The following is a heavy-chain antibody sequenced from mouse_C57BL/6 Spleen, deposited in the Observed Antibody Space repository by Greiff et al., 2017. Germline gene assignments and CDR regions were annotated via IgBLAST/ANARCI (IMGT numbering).Heavy chain of an antibody. CDR3: ARNRDYDYDWFAY. CDR1: GFSLTSYG. Sequence: QVQLQQSGPGLVQPSQSLSITCTVSGFSLTSYGVHWVRQSPGKGLEWLGVIWSGGSTDYNAAFISRLSISKDNSKSQVFFKMNSLQADDTAIYYCARNRDYDYDWFAYWGQGTLVTVSA. D-gene: IGHD2-4*01. J-gene: IGHJ3*01. CDR2: IWSGGST. V-gene: IGHV2-2*01.